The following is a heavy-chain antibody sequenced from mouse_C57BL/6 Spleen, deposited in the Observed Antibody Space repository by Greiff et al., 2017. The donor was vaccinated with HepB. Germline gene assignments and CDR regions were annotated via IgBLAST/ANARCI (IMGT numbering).Heavy chain of an antibody. D-gene: IGHD1-1*01. CDR2: ISSGSSTI. Sequence: EVKLQESGGGLVKPGGSLKLSCAASGFTFSDYGMHWVRQAPEKGLEWVAYISSGSSTIYYADTVKGRFTISRDNAKNTLFLQMTSLRSEDTAMYYCAIGSSYYAMDYWGQGTSVTVSS. CDR1: GFTFSDYG. V-gene: IGHV5-17*01. J-gene: IGHJ4*01. CDR3: AIGSSYYAMDY.